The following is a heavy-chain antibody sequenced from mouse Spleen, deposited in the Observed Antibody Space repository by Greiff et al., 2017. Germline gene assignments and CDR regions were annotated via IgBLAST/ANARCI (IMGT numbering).Heavy chain of an antibody. Sequence: QVQLQQSGAELVGPGASVTLSCKASGYTFTDYEMHWVKQTPVHGLEWIGAIDTETGGTAYNQKFKGKAILTADKSSSTAYMELRSLTSEDSAVYYCTRAMDYWGQGTSVTVSS. CDR1: GYTFTDYE. V-gene: IGHV1-15*01. CDR2: IDTETGGT. CDR3: TRAMDY. J-gene: IGHJ4*01.